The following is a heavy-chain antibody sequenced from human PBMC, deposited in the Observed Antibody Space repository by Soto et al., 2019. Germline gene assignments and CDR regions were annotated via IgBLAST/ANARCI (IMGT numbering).Heavy chain of an antibody. CDR2: IIPIFGTA. J-gene: IGHJ6*02. CDR3: ARGDIVVVVADTPYGMDV. D-gene: IGHD2-15*01. V-gene: IGHV1-69*13. CDR1: GGTFSSYA. Sequence: AASVKVSCKASGGTFSSYAISWVRQAPGQGLEWMGGIIPIFGTANYAQKFQGRATITADESTSTAYMELSSLRSEDTAVYYCARGDIVVVVADTPYGMDVWGQGTTVTVSS.